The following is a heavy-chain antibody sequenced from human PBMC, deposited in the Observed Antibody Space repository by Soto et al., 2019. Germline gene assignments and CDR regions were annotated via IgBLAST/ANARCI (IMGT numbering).Heavy chain of an antibody. D-gene: IGHD3-22*01. Sequence: QVQLVQSGAEVKKPGSSVKVSCKASGDTFSSYAISWVRQAPGQGLEWMGGIIPIFGTANYAQKFQGRVTITADESTSTAYMELSSLRSEDTAVYYCARDGSGYRSWASPMDVWGQGTTVTVSS. J-gene: IGHJ6*02. CDR1: GDTFSSYA. CDR3: ARDGSGYRSWASPMDV. CDR2: IIPIFGTA. V-gene: IGHV1-69*01.